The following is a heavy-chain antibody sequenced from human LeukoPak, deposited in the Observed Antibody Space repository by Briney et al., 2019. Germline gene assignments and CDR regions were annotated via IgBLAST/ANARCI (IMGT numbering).Heavy chain of an antibody. Sequence: GGSLRLSCAASGFTVSSSYMSWVRQAPGKGLEWVSYISSSSSTIYYADSVKGRFTISRDNSKNTLYLQMNSLRAEDTAVYYCARGHYDSSGYYIGPFDYWGQGTLVTVFS. V-gene: IGHV3-48*01. J-gene: IGHJ4*02. CDR2: ISSSSSTI. CDR1: GFTVSSSY. D-gene: IGHD3-22*01. CDR3: ARGHYDSSGYYIGPFDY.